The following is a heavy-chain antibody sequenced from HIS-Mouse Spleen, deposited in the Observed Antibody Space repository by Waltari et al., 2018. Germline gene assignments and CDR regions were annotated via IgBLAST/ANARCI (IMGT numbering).Heavy chain of an antibody. CDR3: ARDRSEYGMDV. Sequence: EVQLVESGGGLVQPGGSLRLSCAASGFTFSSYDMHWVRQATGKGGGWVSGIGTAGDTYYPGSVKGRFTISRENAKNSLYLQMNSLRAGDTAVYYCARDRSEYGMDVWGQGTTVTVSS. J-gene: IGHJ6*02. CDR2: IGTAGDT. CDR1: GFTFSSYD. V-gene: IGHV3-13*01.